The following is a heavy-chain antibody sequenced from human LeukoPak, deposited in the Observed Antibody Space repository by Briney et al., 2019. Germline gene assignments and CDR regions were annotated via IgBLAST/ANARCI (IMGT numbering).Heavy chain of an antibody. D-gene: IGHD2-2*01. CDR1: GFTFSSYE. J-gene: IGHJ4*02. CDR2: ISSSGSTI. Sequence: PGGSLRLSCAASGFTFSSYEMNWVRQAPGKGLEWVSYISSSGSTIYYADSVKGRFTISRDNAKNSLYLQMNSLRAEDTAVYYCASGPGTPVVVDESYWGQGTLVTVSS. CDR3: ASGPGTPVVVDESY. V-gene: IGHV3-48*03.